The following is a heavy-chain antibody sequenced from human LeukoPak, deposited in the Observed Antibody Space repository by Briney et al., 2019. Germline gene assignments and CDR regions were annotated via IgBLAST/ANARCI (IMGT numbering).Heavy chain of an antibody. CDR1: GGSISSGGYY. D-gene: IGHD4-23*01. CDR3: ARGHGGNSRVWYYFDY. V-gene: IGHV4-31*03. Sequence: PSQTLSLTCTFTGGSISSGGYYWSWIRQHPGKGLECIGYIYYSGSTYYNPSLKSRVTISVDTSKNQFSLKLSSVPAADTAVYYCARGHGGNSRVWYYFDYWGQGTLVTVSS. J-gene: IGHJ4*02. CDR2: IYYSGST.